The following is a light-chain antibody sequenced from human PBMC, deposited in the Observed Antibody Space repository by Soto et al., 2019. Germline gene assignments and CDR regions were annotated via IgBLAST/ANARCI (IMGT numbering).Light chain of an antibody. CDR2: EVS. CDR1: SSDVGGYNY. CDR3: SSYGGSDNFDV. Sequence: QSVLTQPPSASGSPVQSVTIPCTGTSSDVGGYNYVSWYQQHPGKAPKLMIYEVSKRPSGVPDRFSGSKSGNTASLTVSGLQAEDEADYYCSSYGGSDNFDVFGTGTKVTVL. J-gene: IGLJ1*01. V-gene: IGLV2-8*01.